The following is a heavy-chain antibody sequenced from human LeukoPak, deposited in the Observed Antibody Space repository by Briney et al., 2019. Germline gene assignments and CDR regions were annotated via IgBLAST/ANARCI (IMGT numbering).Heavy chain of an antibody. CDR1: GFIFTSFS. CDR2: ISVSGIT. J-gene: IGHJ3*02. D-gene: IGHD2-21*01. Sequence: GGSLRLSCEGPGFIFTSFSMNWVRQAPGKGLEWISFISVSGITDCPDSVKGRFTISRDNARNSLYLQMDSLRDDDTAVYCCVRDHLWAFDIWSQGTMVTVSS. CDR3: VRDHLWAFDI. V-gene: IGHV3-48*02.